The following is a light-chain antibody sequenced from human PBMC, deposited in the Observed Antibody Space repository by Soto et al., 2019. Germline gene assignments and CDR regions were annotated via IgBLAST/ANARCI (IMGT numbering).Light chain of an antibody. CDR1: QDISRW. V-gene: IGKV1-12*01. J-gene: IGKJ4*01. CDR2: TAS. Sequence: DIQMTQSPSSVSASVGDRVTITGRASQDISRWLVWYQQKPGKAPKLLIYTASTLQSGVPSRFSGSGSGTDFTLTISGLQSEDFATYYCLQANSFPLTFGGGTRVEI. CDR3: LQANSFPLT.